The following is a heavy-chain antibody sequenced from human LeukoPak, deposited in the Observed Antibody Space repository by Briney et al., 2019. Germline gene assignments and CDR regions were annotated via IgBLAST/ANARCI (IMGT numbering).Heavy chain of an antibody. V-gene: IGHV3-48*03. CDR3: AKDSAGYYYDSSGYYAWDYYYYMDV. D-gene: IGHD3-22*01. J-gene: IGHJ6*03. CDR2: ISSSGTTI. CDR1: RFAFRSYE. Sequence: GGSLRLSCAASRFAFRSYEMNWVRQAPGKGLEWVSYISSSGTTIYYADSVKGRFTISRDNAKDSLYLQMNSLRAEDTAVYYCAKDSAGYYYDSSGYYAWDYYYYMDVWGKGTTVTVSS.